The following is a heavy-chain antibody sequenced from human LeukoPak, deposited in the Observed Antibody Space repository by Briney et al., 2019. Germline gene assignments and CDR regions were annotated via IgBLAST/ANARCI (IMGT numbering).Heavy chain of an antibody. CDR1: GFNFNNAW. Sequence: GGSLRLSCAASGFNFNNAWMTWVRQAPGKGLEWVGRIKSKIDGETLDYAAPVKGRFTISRDDSRNTLYLQMNSLKADDTGVYYCGGDGRWFDPWGQGTLVTVSS. D-gene: IGHD2-21*02. CDR3: GGDGRWFDP. J-gene: IGHJ5*02. CDR2: IKSKIDGETL. V-gene: IGHV3-15*01.